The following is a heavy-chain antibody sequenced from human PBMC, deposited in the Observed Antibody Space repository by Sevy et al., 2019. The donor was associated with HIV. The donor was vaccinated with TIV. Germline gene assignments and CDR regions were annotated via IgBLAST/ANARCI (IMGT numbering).Heavy chain of an antibody. D-gene: IGHD3-22*01. V-gene: IGHV1-2*02. CDR1: GYTFTGYY. J-gene: IGHJ4*02. Sequence: ASVKVSCKASGYTFTGYYLHWVRQAPGQGLEWMGWINPNSGGTNYVQKFQGRVTMTRDTSISTAYMELSRLRSDDTAVYYCASDHDSSSYYPFGYRGQGTLVTVSS. CDR3: ASDHDSSSYYPFGY. CDR2: INPNSGGT.